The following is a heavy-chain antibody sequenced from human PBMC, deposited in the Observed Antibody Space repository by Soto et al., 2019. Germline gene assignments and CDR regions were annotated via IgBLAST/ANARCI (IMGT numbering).Heavy chain of an antibody. J-gene: IGHJ4*02. CDR1: CGSIISIYW. D-gene: IGHD6-19*01. Sequence: ASETLSLTCDVACGSIISIYWWTWVRQSPGKGVDWIGEVFHMVITXXNRSLKRXXTLSVGKSKNRFYLKXTSVAASDTSWYYCARVGHSSGWGPMGDSWGQGILVXVSS. CDR3: ARVGHSSGWGPMGDS. CDR2: VFHMVIT. V-gene: IGHV4-4*02.